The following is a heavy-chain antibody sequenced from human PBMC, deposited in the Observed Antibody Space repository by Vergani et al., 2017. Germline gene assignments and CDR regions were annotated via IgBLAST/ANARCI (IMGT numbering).Heavy chain of an antibody. Sequence: QVQLQQWGAGLLKPSETLSLTCAVYGGSFSGYYWSWIRQPPGKGLEWIGEINHSGSTNYNPSLKSRVTISVDTSKNQFSLKLSSVTAAETAVYYCARGLKGSGAAAGLYYYYYYMDVWGKGTTVTVSS. J-gene: IGHJ6*03. V-gene: IGHV4-34*01. CDR3: ARGLKGSGAAAGLYYYYYYMDV. CDR2: INHSGST. CDR1: GGSFSGYY. D-gene: IGHD6-13*01.